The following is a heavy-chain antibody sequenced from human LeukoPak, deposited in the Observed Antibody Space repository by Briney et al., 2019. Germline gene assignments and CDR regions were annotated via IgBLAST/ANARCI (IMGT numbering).Heavy chain of an antibody. Sequence: GSSVKVSCKASGYTFTSYGISWVRQAPGQGLEWMGWISAYNGNTNYAQKLQGRVTMTTDTSTSTAYMELRSLRSDDTAVYYCARLGFYGSGSAYYFDYRGQGTLVTVSS. CDR1: GYTFTSYG. CDR3: ARLGFYGSGSAYYFDY. J-gene: IGHJ4*02. V-gene: IGHV1-18*01. D-gene: IGHD3-10*01. CDR2: ISAYNGNT.